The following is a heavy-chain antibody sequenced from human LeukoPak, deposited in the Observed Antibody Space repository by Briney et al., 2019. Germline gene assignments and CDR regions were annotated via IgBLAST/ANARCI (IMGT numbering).Heavy chain of an antibody. CDR2: ISANGGST. Sequence: GGSLRLSCAASGFTFSSYVMRWVRQAPGKGLEWASSISANGGSTYYADSVKGRFTISRDNSRNTLYLQMNSLRAEDTGVYYCAKECSSTTCSDNYWGQGTLVTVSS. CDR3: AKECSSTTCSDNY. J-gene: IGHJ4*02. D-gene: IGHD2-2*01. V-gene: IGHV3-23*01. CDR1: GFTFSSYV.